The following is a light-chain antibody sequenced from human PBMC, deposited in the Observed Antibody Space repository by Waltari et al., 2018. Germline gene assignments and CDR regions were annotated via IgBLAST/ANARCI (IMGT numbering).Light chain of an antibody. CDR2: SND. J-gene: IGLJ3*02. Sequence: QSVLTPQPSASGTPGQRATLSCSGRRSHIERDTVHWYQQLPGTAPKLLIYSNDPRPSGVPDRFSGSKSGTSSSLAISGLQSEDGADYYCAACDDSLNGWVFGGGTKLTVL. CDR1: RSHIERDT. V-gene: IGLV1-44*01. CDR3: AACDDSLNGWV.